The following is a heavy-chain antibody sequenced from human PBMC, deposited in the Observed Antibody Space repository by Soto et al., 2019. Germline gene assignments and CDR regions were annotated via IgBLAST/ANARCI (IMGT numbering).Heavy chain of an antibody. CDR3: ARLGEVLRYFDWVEMGRYCYGMDV. J-gene: IGHJ6*02. V-gene: IGHV5-51*03. D-gene: IGHD3-9*01. CDR2: IYPGDSDT. Sequence: EVQLVQSGAEVKKPGESLKISCKGSGYSFTSYWIGWVRQMPGKGLEWMGIIYPGDSDTRYSPSFQGQVTIPADKSIRTAXXQXGXXKASDTAMYYCARLGEVLRYFDWVEMGRYCYGMDVWGQGTTVTVSS. CDR1: GYSFTSYW.